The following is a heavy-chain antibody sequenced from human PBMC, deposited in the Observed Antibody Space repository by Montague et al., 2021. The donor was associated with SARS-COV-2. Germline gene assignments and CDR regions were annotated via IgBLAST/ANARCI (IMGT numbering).Heavy chain of an antibody. V-gene: IGHV4-34*01. J-gene: IGHJ6*03. CDR3: ARLGDGVVPSPILGVGPYYSYYYMGV. CDR2: INHGGST. CDR1: GTSFSGYY. Sequence: SETLSLTCAVYGTSFSGYYWNWIRHPPGKGLEWIGEINHGGSTKYSPSLKSRLTISADTSKNQFSLKLTSVAAADTAVYYCARLGDGVVPSPILGVGPYYSYYYMGVWGRGTTVTVSS. D-gene: IGHD3-10*01.